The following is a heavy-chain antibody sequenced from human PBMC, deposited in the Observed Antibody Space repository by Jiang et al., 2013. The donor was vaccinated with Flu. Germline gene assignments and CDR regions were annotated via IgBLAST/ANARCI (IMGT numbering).Heavy chain of an antibody. D-gene: IGHD3-22*01. J-gene: IGHJ5*02. CDR2: ISYDGSSY. CDR3: ARDRDSSGYGARWFDP. Sequence: LESGGGVVQPGKSLRVSCAASGFTFSSYAMHWVRQAPGKGLEWVAVISYDGSSYYHADSVKGRFTVSRDNSKNTLYLQMNSLRAEDTAIYYCARDRDSSGYGARWFDPWGQGTLVAVSS. V-gene: IGHV3-30-3*01. CDR1: GFTFSSYA.